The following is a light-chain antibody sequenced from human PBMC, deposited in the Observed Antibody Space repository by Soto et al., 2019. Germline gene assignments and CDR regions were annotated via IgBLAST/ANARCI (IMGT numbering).Light chain of an antibody. CDR3: AAWDDSLNGWV. Sequence: QLVLTQPPSASGTPGQRVTISCSGSSSNIGSNTVNWYQQVPGTAPKLLIYNNNQWPSGVPDRFSGSKSGTSASLAISGLQSEDEADYSCAAWDDSLNGWVFGGGTKVTVL. CDR1: SSNIGSNT. CDR2: NNN. V-gene: IGLV1-44*01. J-gene: IGLJ3*02.